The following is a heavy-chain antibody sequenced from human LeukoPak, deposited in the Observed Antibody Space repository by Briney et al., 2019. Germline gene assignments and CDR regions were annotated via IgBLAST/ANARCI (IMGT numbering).Heavy chain of an antibody. CDR3: ARETDGYHTKNYFDY. J-gene: IGHJ4*02. Sequence: PSETLSLTCAVYGGSFSGYYWSWIRQPPGKGLEWIGEINHSGSTNYNPSLKSRVTMSVDTSKNQFSLKLSSVTAADTAVYYCARETDGYHTKNYFDYWGQGTLVTVSS. D-gene: IGHD5-12*01. CDR2: INHSGST. V-gene: IGHV4-34*01. CDR1: GGSFSGYY.